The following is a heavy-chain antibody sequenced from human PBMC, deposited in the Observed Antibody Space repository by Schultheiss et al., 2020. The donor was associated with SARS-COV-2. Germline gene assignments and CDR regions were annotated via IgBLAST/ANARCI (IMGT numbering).Heavy chain of an antibody. CDR2: INHRGST. D-gene: IGHD3-22*01. J-gene: IGHJ4*02. CDR3: AREDHDSSGYNSGLYFDY. V-gene: IGHV4-34*01. Sequence: GSLRLSCAVYGGSFSGYYWSWIRQPPGKGLEWIGEINHRGSTNYNPSLKSRVTISVDTSKNQFSLKLSSVTAADTAVYYCAREDHDSSGYNSGLYFDYWGQGTLGTVSS. CDR1: GGSFSGYY.